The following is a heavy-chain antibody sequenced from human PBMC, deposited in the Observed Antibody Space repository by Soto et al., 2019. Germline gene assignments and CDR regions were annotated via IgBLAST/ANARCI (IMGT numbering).Heavy chain of an antibody. CDR2: KSYDGGNE. J-gene: IGHJ4*02. CDR3: SRDGSPGIPVPGTWGRIDY. V-gene: IGHV3-30*03. CDR1: GFSFSSYG. D-gene: IGHD6-19*01. Sequence: QVQLVESGGGVVQPGRSLRLSCAASGFSFSSYGMHWVRQPPGKGLEWVAIKSYDGGNEYYADSVKGRFTISRDNSKNTLFLQMNSLRPDDTAVYYCSRDGSPGIPVPGTWGRIDYWGQGTLVTVSS.